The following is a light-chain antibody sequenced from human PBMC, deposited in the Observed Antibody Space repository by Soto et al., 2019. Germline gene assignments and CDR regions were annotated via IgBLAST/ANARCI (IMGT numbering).Light chain of an antibody. CDR2: DAS. CDR3: QQRSNWPIT. V-gene: IGKV3-11*01. J-gene: IGKJ5*01. CDR1: RSVSSY. Sequence: IVLTQSPAPLALSPGESATLSCRATRSVSSYLAWYQQKPGQAPRLLIYDASSRPTDIPARFSGSGSGTDFTLTISSLEPEDFALYYCQQRSNWPITFGQGTRLAI.